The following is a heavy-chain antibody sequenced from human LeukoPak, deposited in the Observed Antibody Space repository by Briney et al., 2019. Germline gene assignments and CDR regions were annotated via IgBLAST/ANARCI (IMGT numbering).Heavy chain of an antibody. CDR2: INPSGGST. D-gene: IGHD3-22*01. Sequence: ASVKVSCKASGYTFTSYYMHWVRQAPGQGLEWMGIINPSGGSTSYAQKFQGRVTMTRDTSTSTVYMELRSLRSDDTAVYYCARDRVGGSYYYDSSGYNHYMDVWGKGTTVTVSS. J-gene: IGHJ6*03. CDR1: GYTFTSYY. CDR3: ARDRVGGSYYYDSSGYNHYMDV. V-gene: IGHV1-46*01.